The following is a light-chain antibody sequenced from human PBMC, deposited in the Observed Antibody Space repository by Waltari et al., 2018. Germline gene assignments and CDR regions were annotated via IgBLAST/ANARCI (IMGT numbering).Light chain of an antibody. Sequence: SYVLPQSPSVSVAPGQTAVITCGGTNIGSKTVCWFQQKPGQAPVLVVYDDSDRPSGIPERFSGSNSGNTATLTVSRVEAGDEADYYCQVWDSISDRVLFGGGTKLTVL. CDR1: NIGSKT. CDR2: DDS. V-gene: IGLV3-21*02. CDR3: QVWDSISDRVL. J-gene: IGLJ2*01.